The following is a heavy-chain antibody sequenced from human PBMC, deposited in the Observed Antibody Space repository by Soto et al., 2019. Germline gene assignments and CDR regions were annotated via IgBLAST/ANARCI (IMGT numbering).Heavy chain of an antibody. J-gene: IGHJ2*01. V-gene: IGHV4-59*01. Sequence: SETLSLTCTVSGGSISSYFWSWIRQPPGKGLEWIGYIYYTGSTNYNPSLKSRVTISVDTSKNQFSLQLSSVTAADTAVYYCANLNWYFDLWGRGTLVTVSS. CDR2: IYYTGST. CDR1: GGSISSYF. CDR3: ANLNWYFDL.